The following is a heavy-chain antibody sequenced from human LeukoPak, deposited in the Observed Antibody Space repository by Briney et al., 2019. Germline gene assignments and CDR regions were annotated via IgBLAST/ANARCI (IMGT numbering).Heavy chain of an antibody. CDR2: INSDGSST. V-gene: IGHV3-74*01. J-gene: IGHJ4*02. Sequence: GGSLRLSCAASGFTFSSYWMHWVRQAPGKGLVWVSRINSDGSSTSYADSVKGRFTISRDNAKNTLYLQMNSLRAEDTAVYYCARAAYYGDYHFDYWGRGTLVTVSS. CDR3: ARAAYYGDYHFDY. CDR1: GFTFSSYW. D-gene: IGHD4-17*01.